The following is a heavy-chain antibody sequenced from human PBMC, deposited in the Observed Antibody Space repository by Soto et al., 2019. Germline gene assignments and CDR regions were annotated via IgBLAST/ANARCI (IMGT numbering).Heavy chain of an antibody. J-gene: IGHJ4*02. Sequence: PGGSLRLSCAASRFSFSTYGMHWVRQAPGKGLEWVAVISYDGSEKYYADSVKGRFTISRDNSKNTLYLEMNSLTTEDTAVYYCVVLSSWKYYFDYWGQGTLVTVSS. CDR1: RFSFSTYG. CDR2: ISYDGSEK. CDR3: VVLSSWKYYFDY. V-gene: IGHV3-30*03. D-gene: IGHD6-13*01.